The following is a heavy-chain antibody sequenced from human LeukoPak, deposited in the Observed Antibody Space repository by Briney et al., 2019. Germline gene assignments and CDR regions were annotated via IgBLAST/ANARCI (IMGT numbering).Heavy chain of an antibody. CDR1: GFTFSSYG. D-gene: IGHD3-16*02. V-gene: IGHV3-66*01. J-gene: IGHJ4*02. Sequence: PGGSLRLSCAASGFTFSSYGMSWVRQAPGKGLQWVSVIYVDGSTYYADSVKGRITISRDNSRNTLYLQMNSLRAEDTAVYYCARDLATRQRTGLYDSWGQGALVTVSS. CDR2: IYVDGST. CDR3: ARDLATRQRTGLYDS.